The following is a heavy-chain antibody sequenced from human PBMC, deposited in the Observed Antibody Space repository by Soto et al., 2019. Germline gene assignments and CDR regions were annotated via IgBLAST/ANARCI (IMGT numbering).Heavy chain of an antibody. CDR3: ARELSALGTIDF. J-gene: IGHJ4*02. Sequence: ASVKVSCKASGCTFNIYGISWVRQAPGQGLEWMGWISPYNDNKKYAQNLQGRVTMTTDTSTSTAYMELRSLRSDDTAVYYCARELSALGTIDFWGQGTLVTVSS. CDR2: ISPYNDNK. D-gene: IGHD1-7*01. CDR1: GCTFNIYG. V-gene: IGHV1-18*01.